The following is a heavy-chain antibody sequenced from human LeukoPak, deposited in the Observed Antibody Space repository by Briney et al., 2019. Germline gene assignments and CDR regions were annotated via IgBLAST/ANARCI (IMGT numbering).Heavy chain of an antibody. CDR3: AHRSRDYGGNQFDY. CDR2: IDWDDDK. CDR1: GFSLSTSGMC. D-gene: IGHD4-23*01. Sequence: SGPALVKPTQTLTLTCTFSGFSLSTSGMCVSWIRQPPGKALEWLARIDWDDDKYYNTSLKTRLTISKDTSKNQVVLTMTNMDPVDTATYYCAHRSRDYGGNQFDYWGQGTLVTVSS. J-gene: IGHJ4*02. V-gene: IGHV2-70*11.